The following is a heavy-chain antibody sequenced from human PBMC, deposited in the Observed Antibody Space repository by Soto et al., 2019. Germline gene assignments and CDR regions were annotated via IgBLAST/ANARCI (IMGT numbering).Heavy chain of an antibody. J-gene: IGHJ5*02. CDR3: ARVRRGSYKEPWFDP. Sequence: QVQLVQSGAEVKKPGSSVKVSCKASGGTFSSYAISWVRQAPGQGLEWMGGIIPIFGTANYAQKFQGRVTIXXDXSXXTAYMELSSLRSEDTAGYYCARVRRGSYKEPWFDPWGQGTLVTVSS. CDR1: GGTFSSYA. CDR2: IIPIFGTA. V-gene: IGHV1-69*12. D-gene: IGHD1-26*01.